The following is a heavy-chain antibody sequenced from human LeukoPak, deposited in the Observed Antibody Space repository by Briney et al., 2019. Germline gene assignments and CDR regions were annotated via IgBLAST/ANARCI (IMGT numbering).Heavy chain of an antibody. CDR2: IYHSGST. CDR3: ARLLTYSYDPFLIDY. Sequence: SETLSLTCTVSGGSISSYSWSWIRQPPGKGLEWIGYIYHSGSTYYNPSLKSRVTISVDRSKNQFSLKLSSVTAADTAVYYCARLLTYSYDPFLIDYWGQGTLVTVSS. CDR1: GGSISSYS. V-gene: IGHV4-30-2*01. J-gene: IGHJ4*02. D-gene: IGHD5-18*01.